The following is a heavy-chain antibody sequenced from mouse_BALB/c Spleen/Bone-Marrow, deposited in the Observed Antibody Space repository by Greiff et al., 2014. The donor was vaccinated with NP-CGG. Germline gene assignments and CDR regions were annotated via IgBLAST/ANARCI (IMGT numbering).Heavy chain of an antibody. Sequence: EVNVVESGGGLVKPGGSLKLSCAASGFTFSDYYMYWVRQTPEKRLEWVATISDGGSYTYYPDSVKGRFTISRDNAKNNLYLQMSSLKSEDTAMYYCVLRWFAYWGQGTLVTVSA. D-gene: IGHD1-1*01. V-gene: IGHV5-4*02. J-gene: IGHJ3*01. CDR3: VLRWFAY. CDR2: ISDGGSYT. CDR1: GFTFSDYY.